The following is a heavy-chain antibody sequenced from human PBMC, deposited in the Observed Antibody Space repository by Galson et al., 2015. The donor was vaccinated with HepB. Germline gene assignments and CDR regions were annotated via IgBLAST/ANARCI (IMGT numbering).Heavy chain of an antibody. Sequence: ETLSLTCTVSGGSISSSSYYWAWIRQPPGKGLEWIGSIYYSGSTYYNPSLKSRVTISVDTSKNQFSLKLSSVTAADTAVYYCASDPSGIPSWGQGTLVTVSS. CDR3: ASDPSGIPS. V-gene: IGHV4-39*07. CDR2: IYYSGST. D-gene: IGHD3-10*01. J-gene: IGHJ4*02. CDR1: GGSISSSSYY.